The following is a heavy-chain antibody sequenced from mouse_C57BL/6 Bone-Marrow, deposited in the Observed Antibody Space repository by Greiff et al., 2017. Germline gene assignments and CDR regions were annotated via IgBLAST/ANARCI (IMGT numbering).Heavy chain of an antibody. CDR1: GFTFSDYG. D-gene: IGHD4-1*01. Sequence: EVKVEESGGGLVQPGGSLKLSCAASGFTFSDYGMAWVRQAPRKGPEWVAFISNLAYSIYYADTVTGRFTISRENAKNTLYLEMSSLRSEDTAMYYCAREGTGAAWFAYWGQGTLVTVSA. CDR2: ISNLAYSI. J-gene: IGHJ3*01. CDR3: AREGTGAAWFAY. V-gene: IGHV5-15*04.